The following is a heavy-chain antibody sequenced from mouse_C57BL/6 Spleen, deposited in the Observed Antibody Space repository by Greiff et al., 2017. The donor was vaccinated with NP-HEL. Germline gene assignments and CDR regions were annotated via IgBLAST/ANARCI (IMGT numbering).Heavy chain of an antibody. CDR3: ARVSYYGSNYAMDY. CDR1: GYTFTSYW. J-gene: IGHJ4*01. CDR2: IHPNSGST. D-gene: IGHD1-1*01. V-gene: IGHV1-64*01. Sequence: VQLQQPGAELVKPGASVKLSCKASGYTFTSYWMHWVKQRPGQGLEWIGMIHPNSGSTNYNEKFKSKATLTVDKSSSTAYMQLSSLTSEDSAVYYCARVSYYGSNYAMDYWGQGTSVTVSS.